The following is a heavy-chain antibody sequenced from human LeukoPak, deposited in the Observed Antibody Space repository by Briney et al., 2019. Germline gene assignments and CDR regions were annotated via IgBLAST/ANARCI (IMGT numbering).Heavy chain of an antibody. CDR3: AKDPRKSLHIVVVPAASDY. Sequence: GGSLRLSCAASGFTFSSYTFKWVRQAPGKGLEWVASITSTSSYIYYSDSVQGRFAVSRDNAKNSLYLQMNSLRAEDTAVYYCAKDPRKSLHIVVVPAASDYWGQGTLVTVSS. D-gene: IGHD2-2*01. J-gene: IGHJ4*02. CDR2: ITSTSSYI. V-gene: IGHV3-21*04. CDR1: GFTFSSYT.